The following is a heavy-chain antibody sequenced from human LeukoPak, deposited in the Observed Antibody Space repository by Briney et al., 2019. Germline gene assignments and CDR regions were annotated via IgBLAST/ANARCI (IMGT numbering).Heavy chain of an antibody. D-gene: IGHD2-2*01. CDR2: ISAYNGNT. J-gene: IGHJ6*02. CDR3: ARLGGFGSSTGWPPRPPMDV. V-gene: IGHV1-18*01. Sequence: ASVKVSCKASGYTFTSYGISWVRQAPGQRLEWMGWISAYNGNTNYAQKLQGRLTMTKDTSTSTAYVELRSLRSDDTAVYYCARLGGFGSSTGWPPRPPMDVWGQGTTVTVSS. CDR1: GYTFTSYG.